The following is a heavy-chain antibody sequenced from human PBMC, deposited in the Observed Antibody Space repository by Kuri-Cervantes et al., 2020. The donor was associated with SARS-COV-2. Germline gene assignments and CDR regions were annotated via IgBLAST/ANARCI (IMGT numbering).Heavy chain of an antibody. D-gene: IGHD2-2*01. Sequence: GGSLRLSCAASGFTFSGYSMNWVRQAPGKGLEWISSISSSSSYIYYADSVKGRFTISRDNSKNTLYLQMNSLRAEDTAVYYCAKDAVGYCSSTSCYLYYMDVWGKGTTVTVSS. CDR3: AKDAVGYCSSTSCYLYYMDV. J-gene: IGHJ6*03. V-gene: IGHV3-21*01. CDR2: ISSSSSYI. CDR1: GFTFSGYS.